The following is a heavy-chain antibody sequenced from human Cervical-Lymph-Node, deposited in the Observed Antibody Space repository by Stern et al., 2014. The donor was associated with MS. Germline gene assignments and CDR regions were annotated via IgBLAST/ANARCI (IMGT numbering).Heavy chain of an antibody. CDR3: AREREVRGVFPCGYSSGFRRTYVCDYFDS. J-gene: IGHJ4*02. CDR1: DGSFSDFS. CDR2: VNRGGTT. V-gene: IGHV4-34*01. D-gene: IGHD5-18*01. Sequence: QVQLQQWGAGLLKPSETLSLTCAGYDGSFSDFSWTWIRQPPGKGLEWIGKVNRGGTTFYNPSLKSRIFISVETSRNQVSLNLHSVTAADTAVYFCAREREVRGVFPCGYSSGFRRTYVCDYFDSWGQGTLVTVSA.